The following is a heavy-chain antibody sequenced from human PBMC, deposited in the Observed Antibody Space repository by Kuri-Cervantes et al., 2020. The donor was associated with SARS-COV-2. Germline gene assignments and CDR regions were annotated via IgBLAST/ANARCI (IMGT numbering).Heavy chain of an antibody. D-gene: IGHD4-23*01. J-gene: IGHJ3*02. V-gene: IGHV3-48*01. CDR2: ISSSSSTI. CDR3: AREGKGQAIGAFDI. CDR1: GFTFSSYS. Sequence: ETLSLTCAASGFTFSSYSMNWVRQAPGKGLEWVLYISSSSSTIYYADSVKGRFTISRDNAKNSLYLQMNSLKTEDTAVYYCAREGKGQAIGAFDIWGQGTMVTVSS.